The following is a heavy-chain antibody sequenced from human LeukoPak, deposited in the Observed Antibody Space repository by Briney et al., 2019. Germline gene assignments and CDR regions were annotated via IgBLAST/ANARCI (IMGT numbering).Heavy chain of an antibody. J-gene: IGHJ3*02. V-gene: IGHV4-39*07. CDR3: ARGGITFGGVIDDPDAFDI. D-gene: IGHD3-16*02. Sequence: SETLSLTCTVSGGSISSSSYYWGWIRQPPGKGLEWIGSIYYSGSTYYNPSLKSRVTISVDTSKNQFSLKLSSVTAADTALYYCARGGITFGGVIDDPDAFDIWGQGTMVTVSS. CDR2: IYYSGST. CDR1: GGSISSSSYY.